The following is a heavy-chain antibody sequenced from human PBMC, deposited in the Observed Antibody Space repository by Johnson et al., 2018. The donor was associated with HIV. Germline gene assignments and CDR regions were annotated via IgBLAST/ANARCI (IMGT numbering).Heavy chain of an antibody. Sequence: VESGGGLVQPGRYLRLSCAASGFTFDDYAMHWVRQAPGKGLEWVSGISWYRGSIGYADSVKGRFTISRDNAKNSRYLQMNSLRAEDTALYCCAKAVSGSYDDAFDIWGQGTMVTVSS. V-gene: IGHV3-9*01. J-gene: IGHJ3*02. CDR2: ISWYRGSI. CDR1: GFTFDDYA. CDR3: AKAVSGSYDDAFDI. D-gene: IGHD1-26*01.